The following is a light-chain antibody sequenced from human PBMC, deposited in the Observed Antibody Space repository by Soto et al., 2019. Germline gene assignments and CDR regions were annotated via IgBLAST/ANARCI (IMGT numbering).Light chain of an antibody. CDR3: QQYNSSPCT. V-gene: IGKV1-5*03. J-gene: IGKJ3*01. CDR2: KAS. Sequence: DIQMTQSPSTLSASVGDRVTITCRASQSISSWLAWYQQKPGKAPKLLIYKASSLESGVPSRFSGSGSGTEFTLTISSLQPDDFATYYCQQYNSSPCTFGPGTKVDIK. CDR1: QSISSW.